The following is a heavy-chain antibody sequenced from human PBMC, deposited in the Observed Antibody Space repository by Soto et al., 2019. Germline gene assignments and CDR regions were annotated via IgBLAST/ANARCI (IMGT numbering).Heavy chain of an antibody. V-gene: IGHV1-69*13. D-gene: IGHD3-10*01. CDR1: GGTFSSYA. CDR3: AGYVDAARVRGVIKYYYYYGMGV. Sequence: GASVKVSCKASGGTFSSYAISWVRQAPGQGLEWMGGIIPIFGTANYAQKFQGRVTITADESTSTAYMELSSLRSEDTAVYYCAGYVDAARVRGVIKYYYYYGMGVWGQGTTVTCSS. CDR2: IIPIFGTA. J-gene: IGHJ6*02.